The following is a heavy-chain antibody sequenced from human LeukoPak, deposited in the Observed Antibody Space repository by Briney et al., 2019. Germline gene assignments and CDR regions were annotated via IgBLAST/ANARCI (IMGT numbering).Heavy chain of an antibody. V-gene: IGHV1-8*01. CDR3: ARGPNYSAYVDY. J-gene: IGHJ4*02. CDR1: GYTFTSYD. Sequence: GASVKVSCETSGYTFTSYDINWVRQATGQGLEWMGWMNPNSGNTGYAQKFQGRVTMTRNTSISTAYMELSSLRSEDTAVYYCARGPNYSAYVDYWGQGTLVTVSS. CDR2: MNPNSGNT. D-gene: IGHD4/OR15-4a*01.